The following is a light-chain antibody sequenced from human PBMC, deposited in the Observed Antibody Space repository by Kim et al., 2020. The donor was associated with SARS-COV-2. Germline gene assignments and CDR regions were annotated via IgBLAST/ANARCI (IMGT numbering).Light chain of an antibody. CDR3: QQYGSSPYT. J-gene: IGKJ2*01. CDR2: GAS. Sequence: LSPGESATLSCRASQSVSKNYLAWYQQKPGQAPRLLIYGASSRATGIPDRFSGSGSGTEFILTISRLEPEDFAVYYCQQYGSSPYTFGQGTKLEI. CDR1: QSVSKNY. V-gene: IGKV3-20*01.